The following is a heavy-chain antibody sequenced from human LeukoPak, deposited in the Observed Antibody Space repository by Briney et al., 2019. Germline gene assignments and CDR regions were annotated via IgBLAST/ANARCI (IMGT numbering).Heavy chain of an antibody. Sequence: GGTLRLSCAVSGIPLSNYGMTWVPQAPGKGLEWVAGLSGSGGSTNYADSVKGRSTISRDNAKNTLYLQMNSLRAEDTAVYFCAKRGVVIRVILVGFHKEAYYFDSWGQGVLVTVSS. CDR1: GIPLSNYG. J-gene: IGHJ4*02. V-gene: IGHV3-23*01. D-gene: IGHD3-22*01. CDR2: LSGSGGST. CDR3: AKRGVVIRVILVGFHKEAYYFDS.